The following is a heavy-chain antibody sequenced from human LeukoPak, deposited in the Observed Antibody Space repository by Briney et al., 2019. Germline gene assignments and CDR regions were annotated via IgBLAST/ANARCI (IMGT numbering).Heavy chain of an antibody. D-gene: IGHD1-7*01. J-gene: IGHJ4*02. CDR3: ARARGGDYGELQY. Sequence: PGGSLRLSCAASGFSSSGHSMNWARQAPGKGLEWVSSISSNSYYIYYADSVKGRFTISRDNSKKTLYLQMNSLRAEDTAVYYCARARGGDYGELQYWGQGTLVTVSS. CDR1: GFSSSGHS. V-gene: IGHV3-21*01. CDR2: ISSNSYYI.